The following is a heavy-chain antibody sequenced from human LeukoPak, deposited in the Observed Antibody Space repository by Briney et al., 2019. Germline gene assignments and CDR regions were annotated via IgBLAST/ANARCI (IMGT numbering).Heavy chain of an antibody. J-gene: IGHJ4*02. CDR3: ARGWLSQTHISMVRGVTYYFDS. CDR2: IYYSGST. CDR1: GGSISSSSYY. D-gene: IGHD3-10*01. Sequence: SETLSLTCTVSGGSISSSSYYWGWIRQPPGKGREWIGSIYYSGSTYYNPSRKSRVAISVDTSKNQFSLKLSSVTAADTAVYYCARGWLSQTHISMVRGVTYYFDSWGQGTLVTVSS. V-gene: IGHV4-39*07.